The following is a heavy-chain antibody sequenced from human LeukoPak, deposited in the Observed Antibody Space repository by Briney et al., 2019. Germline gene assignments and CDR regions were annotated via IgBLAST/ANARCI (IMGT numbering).Heavy chain of an antibody. J-gene: IGHJ4*02. D-gene: IGHD6-19*01. CDR3: VRDYRDSSSGWTDY. CDR1: GGSISSSSYY. CDR2: IYYSGST. V-gene: IGHV4-39*07. Sequence: SETLSLTCTVSGGSISSSSYYWGWIRQPPGKGLEWIGSIYYSGSTYYNPSLKSRVTISVDTSKNQFSLKLSSVTAADTAVYYCVRDYRDSSSGWTDYWGQGTLVTVSS.